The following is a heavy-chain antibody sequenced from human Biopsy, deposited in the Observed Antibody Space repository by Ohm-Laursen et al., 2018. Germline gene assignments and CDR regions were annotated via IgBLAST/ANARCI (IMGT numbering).Heavy chain of an antibody. V-gene: IGHV3-23*01. CDR3: AKGGYCTTTSCYMDVDY. Sequence: SLRLSCAASGFTFSSFAMSWVRQAPGKGLVWVSGISGSGGSTYYADSVKGRFTISRDASKNTLYLLMNSLRAEDTAMYYCAKGGYCTTTSCYMDVDYWGQGTLVTVSS. J-gene: IGHJ4*02. CDR1: GFTFSSFA. CDR2: ISGSGGST. D-gene: IGHD2-2*02.